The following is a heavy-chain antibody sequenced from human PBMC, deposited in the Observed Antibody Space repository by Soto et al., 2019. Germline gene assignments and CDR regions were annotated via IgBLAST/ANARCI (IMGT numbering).Heavy chain of an antibody. CDR2: IYYSGST. J-gene: IGHJ4*02. CDR1: GGSISSYY. V-gene: IGHV4-59*01. Sequence: QVQLQESGPGLVKPSETLSLTCTVSGGSISSYYCNWIRQPPGKGLEWIGYIYYSGSTNYNPSLKSRVTISIDTSKNQFSLKLSSVTAADTAVYYCARSYGEYVHWGQGTLVTVSS. D-gene: IGHD4-17*01. CDR3: ARSYGEYVH.